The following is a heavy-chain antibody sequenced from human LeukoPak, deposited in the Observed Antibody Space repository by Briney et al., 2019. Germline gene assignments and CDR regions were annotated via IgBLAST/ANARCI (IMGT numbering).Heavy chain of an antibody. CDR2: ISGSGGST. V-gene: IGHV3-23*01. J-gene: IGHJ6*02. D-gene: IGHD2-21*02. Sequence: GGSLRLSCAASGFTFSSYAMSWVRQAPGKGLEWASAISGSGGSTYYADSVKGRFTISRDNSKNTLYLQMNSLRAEDTAVYYCAKDALTTWYATVVTAIPEVYYGMDVWGQGTTVTVSS. CDR3: AKDALTTWYATVVTAIPEVYYGMDV. CDR1: GFTFSSYA.